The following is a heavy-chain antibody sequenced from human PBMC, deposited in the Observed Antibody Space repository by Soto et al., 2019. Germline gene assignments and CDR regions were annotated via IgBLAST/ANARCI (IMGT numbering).Heavy chain of an antibody. V-gene: IGHV4-34*01. CDR2: VSHSGGT. J-gene: IGHJ3*02. D-gene: IGHD1-1*01. CDR1: GGSVSSGSYY. Sequence: QVQLQQWGAGLLKPSETLSLTCAVYGGSVSSGSYYWSWIRQPPGKGLEWIGEVSHSGGTHFNPSLKSRVTISVDTSKNQSSLKMSFVTAADTALYYCARVERGTATTVVDAFDIWGPGTMVTVSS. CDR3: ARVERGTATTVVDAFDI.